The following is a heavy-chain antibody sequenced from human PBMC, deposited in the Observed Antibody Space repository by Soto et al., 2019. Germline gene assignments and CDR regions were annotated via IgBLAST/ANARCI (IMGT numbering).Heavy chain of an antibody. J-gene: IGHJ5*02. D-gene: IGHD2-15*01. V-gene: IGHV3-23*01. CDR1: GCAFSSYA. CDR3: AKLTKAGVVVAATRLAAYNWFDP. CDR2: ISGSGGST. Sequence: GALRLSCAASGCAFSSYAMSLVRQAPGKGLEWVSAISGSGGSTYYADSVNGRFTISRDNSKNTLYLQMNSLRAEDAAVYYCAKLTKAGVVVAATRLAAYNWFDPWGQGTLVTVSS.